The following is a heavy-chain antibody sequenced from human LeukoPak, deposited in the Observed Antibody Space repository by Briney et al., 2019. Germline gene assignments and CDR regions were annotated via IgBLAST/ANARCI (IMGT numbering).Heavy chain of an antibody. CDR3: ASYNQRLSNWFFDL. CDR2: IYEGGSS. D-gene: IGHD6-25*01. J-gene: IGHJ2*01. Sequence: GGSLRLSCAVSGFIVNNKYMTWVRKAPGKGLEWVSVIYEGGSSDYADSVKGRFSVSRDDSKNTVYLQMNSLRAEDTALYYCASYNQRLSNWFFDLWGRGTLVTVSS. CDR1: GFIVNNKY. V-gene: IGHV3-53*01.